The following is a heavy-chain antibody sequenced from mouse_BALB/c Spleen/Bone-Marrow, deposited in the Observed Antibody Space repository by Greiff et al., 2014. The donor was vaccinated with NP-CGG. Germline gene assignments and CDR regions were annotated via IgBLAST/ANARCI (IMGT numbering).Heavy chain of an antibody. CDR1: GYSFTSYY. CDR2: ILPGSGNT. CDR3: ARVFDY. V-gene: IGHV1-66*01. Sequence: VQLQQSGPELVKPGASVEISCKASGYSFTSYYIHWVKQRPGQGLEWIGWILPGSGNTKYNEKFKGKATLTADTSSSTAYMQLSSLTSEDSAVYFCARVFDYWGQGTTLTVSS. J-gene: IGHJ2*01.